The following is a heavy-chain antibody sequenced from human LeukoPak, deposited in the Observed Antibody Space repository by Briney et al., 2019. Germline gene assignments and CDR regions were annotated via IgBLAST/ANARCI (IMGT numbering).Heavy chain of an antibody. V-gene: IGHV3-11*01. CDR1: GFTFSDYY. CDR3: AKDPGSGSCMGGYFDY. J-gene: IGHJ4*02. D-gene: IGHD1-26*01. CDR2: ISSSGSTI. Sequence: GGSLRLSCAASGFTFSDYYMSWIRQAPGKGLEWVSYISSSGSTIYYADSVKGRFTISRDNSKNTLYLQMNSLRAEDTAVYYCAKDPGSGSCMGGYFDYWGQGTLVTVSS.